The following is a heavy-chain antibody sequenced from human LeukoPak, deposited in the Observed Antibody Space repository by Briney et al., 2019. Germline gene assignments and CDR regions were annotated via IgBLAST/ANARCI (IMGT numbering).Heavy chain of an antibody. CDR1: GGSISNKY. Sequence: PSETLSLTCSISGGSISNKYWSWIRQPPGKGLEWIGYIYYTGSTSYNPSLKSRVTISVDTSKSQFSLKLTSVTAADTAVYYCARRRYTSGYLDYWGQGTLVTVSS. V-gene: IGHV4-59*08. J-gene: IGHJ4*02. CDR3: ARRRYTSGYLDY. CDR2: IYYTGST. D-gene: IGHD3-22*01.